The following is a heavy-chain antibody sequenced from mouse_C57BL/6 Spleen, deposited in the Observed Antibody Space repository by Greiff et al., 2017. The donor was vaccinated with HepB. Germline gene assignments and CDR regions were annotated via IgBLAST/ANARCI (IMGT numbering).Heavy chain of an antibody. Sequence: EVKLMESGGGLVKPGGSLKLSCAASGFTFSDYGMHWVRQAPEKGLEWVAYISSGSSTIYYADTVKGRFTISRDNAKNTLFLQMTSLRSEDTAMYYCARGLWDAMDYWGQGTSVTVSS. J-gene: IGHJ4*01. CDR2: ISSGSSTI. CDR1: GFTFSDYG. D-gene: IGHD1-1*02. V-gene: IGHV5-17*01. CDR3: ARGLWDAMDY.